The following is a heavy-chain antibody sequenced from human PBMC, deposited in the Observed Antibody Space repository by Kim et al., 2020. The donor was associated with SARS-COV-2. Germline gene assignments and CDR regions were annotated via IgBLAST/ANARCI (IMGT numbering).Heavy chain of an antibody. D-gene: IGHD6-13*01. CDR1: GYTLTELS. Sequence: ASVKVSCKVSGYTLTELSMHWVRQAPGKGLEWMGGFYPEDGETIYAQKFQGRVTMTEDTSTDTAYMELSSLRSEDTAVYYCATAGLAAAPPSGDYYGMDVWGQGTTVTGPS. CDR2: FYPEDGET. V-gene: IGHV1-24*01. J-gene: IGHJ6*02. CDR3: ATAGLAAAPPSGDYYGMDV.